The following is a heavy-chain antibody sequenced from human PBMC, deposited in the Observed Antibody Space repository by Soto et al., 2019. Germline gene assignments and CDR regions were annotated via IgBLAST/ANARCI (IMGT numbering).Heavy chain of an antibody. V-gene: IGHV4-34*01. CDR1: GGSFSGYY. J-gene: IGHJ4*02. Sequence: SETLSLTCAVYGGSFSGYYWSWIRQPPGKGLEWIGEINHSGSTNYNPSLKSRVTISVDTSKNQFSLKLSSVTAADTAVYYCAREEGYYYDSSGYPDYWGQGTLVTVSS. CDR2: INHSGST. D-gene: IGHD3-22*01. CDR3: AREEGYYYDSSGYPDY.